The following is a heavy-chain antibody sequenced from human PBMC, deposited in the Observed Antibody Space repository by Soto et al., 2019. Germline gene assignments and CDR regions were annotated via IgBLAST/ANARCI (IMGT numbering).Heavy chain of an antibody. CDR2: INDDGSST. J-gene: IGHJ6*02. Sequence: EVQLVESGGGLLQPGGSLRLSCAASGFTFSMYWMHWVRQVPGKGPEWVSRINDDGSSTNYADSVKGRFTISRDNAKNSLDLQMDRLRAEDTAVYFCARGGYCSGGRCLWKSTGMDVWGRGTTVTVSS. D-gene: IGHD2-15*01. V-gene: IGHV3-74*01. CDR1: GFTFSMYW. CDR3: ARGGYCSGGRCLWKSTGMDV.